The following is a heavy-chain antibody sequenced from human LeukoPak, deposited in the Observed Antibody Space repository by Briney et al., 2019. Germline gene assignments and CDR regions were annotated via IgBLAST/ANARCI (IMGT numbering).Heavy chain of an antibody. J-gene: IGHJ4*02. CDR3: ARGDIVVVVAATVFDY. CDR1: GFTFSDYY. D-gene: IGHD2-15*01. V-gene: IGHV3-11*01. CDR2: ISRSGSTI. Sequence: PGGSLRLSCAASGFTFSDYYMSWIRQAPGKGLEWVSYISRSGSTIYYADSVKGRFTISRDNAKNSLYLQMNSLRAEDTAVYYCARGDIVVVVAATVFDYWGQGTLVTVSS.